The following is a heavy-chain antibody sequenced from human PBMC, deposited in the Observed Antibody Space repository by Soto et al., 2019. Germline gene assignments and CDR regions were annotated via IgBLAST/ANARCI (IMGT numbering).Heavy chain of an antibody. J-gene: IGHJ4*02. Sequence: GSLRLSCAASGFTFSNAWMSWVRQAPGKGLEWVGRIKSKSDGGTTDYAAPVKGRFTISRDDSKNTLHLQMNSLKTEDTAVYYCATEGGYDLVYWGQGTLVTVSS. CDR3: ATEGGYDLVY. D-gene: IGHD5-12*01. CDR2: IKSKSDGGTT. V-gene: IGHV3-15*01. CDR1: GFTFSNAW.